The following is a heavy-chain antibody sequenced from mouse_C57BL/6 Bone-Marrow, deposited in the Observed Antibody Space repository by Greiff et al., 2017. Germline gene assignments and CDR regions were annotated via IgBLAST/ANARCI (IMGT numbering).Heavy chain of an antibody. CDR1: GFSLTSYG. V-gene: IGHV2-2*01. Sequence: QVQLQQSGPGLVQPSQSLSITCTVSGFSLTSYGVHWVRQSPGKGLEWLGVLWSGGSTDYNAAFISRMSISKDNSKSQVFFKMNSLQADGTAIDYCAREEEETFAYWGQGTLVTVSA. J-gene: IGHJ3*01. CDR2: LWSGGST. CDR3: AREEEETFAY.